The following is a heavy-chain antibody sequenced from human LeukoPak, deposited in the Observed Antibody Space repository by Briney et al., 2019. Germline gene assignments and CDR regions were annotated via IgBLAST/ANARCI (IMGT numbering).Heavy chain of an antibody. CDR1: GGSISSSSYY. J-gene: IGHJ4*02. Sequence: PSETLSLTCTVSGGSISSSSYYWSWIRQPPGKGLEWIGEINHSGSTNYNPSLKSRVTISVDTSKSQFSLKLSSVTAADTAVYYCARGTQTYYDKAPVDYWGQGTLVTVSS. V-gene: IGHV4-39*07. CDR3: ARGTQTYYDKAPVDY. D-gene: IGHD3-22*01. CDR2: INHSGST.